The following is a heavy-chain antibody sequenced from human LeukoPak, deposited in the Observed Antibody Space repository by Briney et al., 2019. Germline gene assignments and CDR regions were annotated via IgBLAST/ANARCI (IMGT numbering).Heavy chain of an antibody. CDR3: ARDGTLGTVKTA. Sequence: VANINPDVSARYYVDSVKGRFSVSRDNAKNSLWLQMGSLRVEDTAVYYCARDGTLGTVKTAWGQGTMVTVSS. CDR2: INPDVSAR. J-gene: IGHJ3*01. V-gene: IGHV3-7*01. D-gene: IGHD3-16*01.